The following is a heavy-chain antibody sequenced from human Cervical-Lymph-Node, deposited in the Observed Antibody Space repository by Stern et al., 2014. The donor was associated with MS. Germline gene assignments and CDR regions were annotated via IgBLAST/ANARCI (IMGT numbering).Heavy chain of an antibody. CDR2: IIPLFGSA. CDR1: GGTFSRYA. D-gene: IGHD4-23*01. CDR3: ARGSTVVTDYFDY. J-gene: IGHJ4*02. Sequence: VHLVESGAEVKKPGSSVKVSCKASGGTFSRYAINWVRQAPGQGLEWLGGIIPLFGSANYAQKFQGRVTITGDESTSTAYIHLRSVRSEDAAVYYCARGSTVVTDYFDYWGQGTLVTVSS. V-gene: IGHV1-69*01.